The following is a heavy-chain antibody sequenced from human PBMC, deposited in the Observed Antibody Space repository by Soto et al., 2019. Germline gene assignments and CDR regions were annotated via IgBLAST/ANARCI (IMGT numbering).Heavy chain of an antibody. Sequence: GASVKVSCKASGYTFTSYVISWVRQAPGQGLEWMGWISAYNGNTNYAQKLQGRVTMTTDTSTSTAYMELRSLRSDDTAVYYCARPHCSGGSCYSDYFDYWGQGTLVTVSS. J-gene: IGHJ4*02. CDR1: GYTFTSYV. V-gene: IGHV1-18*01. CDR3: ARPHCSGGSCYSDYFDY. D-gene: IGHD2-15*01. CDR2: ISAYNGNT.